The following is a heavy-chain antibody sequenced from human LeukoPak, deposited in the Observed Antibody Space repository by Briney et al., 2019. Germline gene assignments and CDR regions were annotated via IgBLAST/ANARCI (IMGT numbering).Heavy chain of an antibody. CDR3: AKGSMGRCSGNSCYSVY. J-gene: IGHJ4*02. D-gene: IGHD5-12*01. CDR1: GFTFSNYA. V-gene: IGHV3-30-3*01. CDR2: VSHDGIQT. Sequence: PGGSLRLSCAASGFTFSNYAMHWVRQGLVKGLESMAVVSHDGIQTYYADSVKGRFTISRDNSKNTLYLQMNSLRVEDTAVYYCAKGSMGRCSGNSCYSVYWGQGTLVTVSS.